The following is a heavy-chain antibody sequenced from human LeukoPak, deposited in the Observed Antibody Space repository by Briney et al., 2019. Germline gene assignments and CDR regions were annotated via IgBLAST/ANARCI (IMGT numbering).Heavy chain of an antibody. J-gene: IGHJ5*02. Sequence: AASVKVSCKASGYTFTGYYMHWVRQAPGQGLEWMGWINPNSGGTNYAQKFQGRVTMTRDTSISTAYMELSRLRSDDTAVYYCARVGGAAAASRRNWFDPWGQGTLVTVSS. CDR1: GYTFTGYY. CDR3: ARVGGAAAASRRNWFDP. V-gene: IGHV1-2*02. CDR2: INPNSGGT. D-gene: IGHD6-13*01.